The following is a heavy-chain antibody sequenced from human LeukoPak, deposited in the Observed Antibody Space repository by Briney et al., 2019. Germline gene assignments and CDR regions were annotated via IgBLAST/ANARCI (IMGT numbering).Heavy chain of an antibody. CDR3: ARGAYGDYVLYYYYMDV. D-gene: IGHD4-17*01. CDR1: GGTFGSYA. J-gene: IGHJ6*03. CDR2: IIPIFGTA. V-gene: IGHV1-69*05. Sequence: GASVKVSCKASGGTFGSYAISWVRQAPGQGLEWMGGIIPIFGTANYAQKFQGRVTITTDESTSTAYMELSSLRSEDTAVYYCARGAYGDYVLYYYYMDVWGKGTTVTVSS.